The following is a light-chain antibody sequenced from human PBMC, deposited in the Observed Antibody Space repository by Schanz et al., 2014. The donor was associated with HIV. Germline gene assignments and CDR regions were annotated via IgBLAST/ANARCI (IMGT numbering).Light chain of an antibody. Sequence: QSVLTQPPSASGTPGQRVTISCSGSSSNIGSNYVYWYQQLPGTAPKLLIYRNNQRPSGVPDRFSGSKSGTSASLAISGLRSEDEAIYYCASWDDSLRAYVFGSGTKLTVL. J-gene: IGLJ1*01. CDR3: ASWDDSLRAYV. CDR1: SSNIGSNY. V-gene: IGLV1-47*01. CDR2: RNN.